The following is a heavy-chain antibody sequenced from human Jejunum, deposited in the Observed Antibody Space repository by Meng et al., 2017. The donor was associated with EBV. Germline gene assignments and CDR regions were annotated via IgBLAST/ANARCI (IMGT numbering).Heavy chain of an antibody. V-gene: IGHV1-2*06. CDR3: ARPISGYTYYFDY. J-gene: IGHJ4*02. Sequence: QVQLVQSGTEVKESGASVKVSCKASGYTFTDYYLHWVRQAPGQGLEWMGRVNPNSGVTNYAEKFQGRVTMTRDTSINTSYMEVSRLTSDDTAVYYCARPISGYTYYFDYWGQGTLVTVSS. CDR1: GYTFTDYY. D-gene: IGHD5-18*01. CDR2: VNPNSGVT.